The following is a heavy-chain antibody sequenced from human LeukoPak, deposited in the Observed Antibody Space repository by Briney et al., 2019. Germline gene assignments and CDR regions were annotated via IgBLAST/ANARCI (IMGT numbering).Heavy chain of an antibody. CDR1: GFTFSSYS. CDR2: ISSSSSYI. Sequence: GGSLRLSCAASGFTFSSYSMNWVRQAPGKGLEWVSSISSSSSYIYYADSVKGRFTISRDNAKNSLYLQMNSLRAEDTAVYCCAREPTMVRGVSYGMDVWGQGTTVTVSS. J-gene: IGHJ6*02. CDR3: AREPTMVRGVSYGMDV. D-gene: IGHD3-10*01. V-gene: IGHV3-21*01.